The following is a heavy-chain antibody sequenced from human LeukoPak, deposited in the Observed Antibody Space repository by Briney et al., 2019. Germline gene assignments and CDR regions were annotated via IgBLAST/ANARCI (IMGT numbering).Heavy chain of an antibody. CDR2: IYHTGLI. V-gene: IGHV4-4*02. CDR3: ARETRYCSSTSCYNYYYYMDV. D-gene: IGHD2-2*02. Sequence: SETLSLTCAVSGGSISSNNWWTWLRQPPGKGLEWIAEIYHTGLINYNPSLMSRVTISVDTSKNFFSLQLSSVTAADTAVYYCARETRYCSSTSCYNYYYYMDVWGKGTTVTVSS. CDR1: GGSISSNNW. J-gene: IGHJ6*03.